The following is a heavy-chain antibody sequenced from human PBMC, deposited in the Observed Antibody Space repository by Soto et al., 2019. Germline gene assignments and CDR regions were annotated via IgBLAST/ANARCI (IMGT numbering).Heavy chain of an antibody. CDR1: GFTFSSYG. Sequence: GGSLRLSCAASGFTFSSYGMHWVRQAPGKGLEWVAVISYDGSNKYYADSVKGRFTISRDNSKNTLYLQMNSLRAEDTAVYYCAKDLAVDGTHYYYGMDVWGQGTTVTVSS. J-gene: IGHJ6*02. V-gene: IGHV3-30*18. CDR2: ISYDGSNK. D-gene: IGHD6-19*01. CDR3: AKDLAVDGTHYYYGMDV.